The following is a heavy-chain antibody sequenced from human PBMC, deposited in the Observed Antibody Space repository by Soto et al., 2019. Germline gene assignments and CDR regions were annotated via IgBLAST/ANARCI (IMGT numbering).Heavy chain of an antibody. CDR1: GGSFSDYH. V-gene: IGHV4-34*01. J-gene: IGHJ6*02. Sequence: SETLSLTCAVYGGSFSDYHWSWIRQPPGKGLEWIGEINHGGSTKYNPSLKSRVTISKDTSKKQVSLKLTSVTATDTAVYYCARVSVTIFGVVMGHYYYAMDVWGQGTTVTVSS. CDR2: INHGGST. CDR3: ARVSVTIFGVVMGHYYYAMDV. D-gene: IGHD3-3*01.